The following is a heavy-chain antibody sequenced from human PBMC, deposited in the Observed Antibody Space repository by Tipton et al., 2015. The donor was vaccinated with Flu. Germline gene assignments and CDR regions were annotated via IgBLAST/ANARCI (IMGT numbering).Heavy chain of an antibody. CDR1: GFTFSSYA. CDR3: AKDESYGGKGLYYFDY. CDR2: ISGSGGST. D-gene: IGHD4-23*01. V-gene: IGHV3-23*01. Sequence: SLRLFCAASGFTFSSYAMSWVRQAPGKGLEWVSAISGSGGSTYYADSVKGRFTISRDNSKNTLYLQMNSLRAEDTAVYYCAKDESYGGKGLYYFDYWGQGTLVTVSS. J-gene: IGHJ4*02.